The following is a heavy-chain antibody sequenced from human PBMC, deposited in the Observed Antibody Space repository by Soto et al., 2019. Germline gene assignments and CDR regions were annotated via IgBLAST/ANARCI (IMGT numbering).Heavy chain of an antibody. D-gene: IGHD4-17*01. J-gene: IGHJ4*02. CDR2: IYSDNRT. CDR3: AGGFGDYAFDY. Sequence: PGGSLRLSCAASGFTVSSNYMSWVRQAPGKGLEWVSIIYSDNRTYYADSVKGRFTISRHNSKNSLYLQMDSLRVEDTAVYYCAGGFGDYAFDYWGQGT. V-gene: IGHV3-53*04. CDR1: GFTVSSNY.